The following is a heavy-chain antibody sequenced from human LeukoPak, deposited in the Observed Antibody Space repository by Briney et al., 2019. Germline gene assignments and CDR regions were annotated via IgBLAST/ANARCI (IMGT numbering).Heavy chain of an antibody. V-gene: IGHV3-64D*06. Sequence: GGSLRLSCSASGFTFSSYAMHWVRQAPGKGLEYVSAISSNGGSTYYAESVKGRFTISRDNSKNTLYLQMSSLRAEDTAVYYCVKEFGVTMVRGVLYYFDYWGQGTLVTVSS. J-gene: IGHJ4*02. CDR3: VKEFGVTMVRGVLYYFDY. CDR1: GFTFSSYA. CDR2: ISSNGGST. D-gene: IGHD3-10*01.